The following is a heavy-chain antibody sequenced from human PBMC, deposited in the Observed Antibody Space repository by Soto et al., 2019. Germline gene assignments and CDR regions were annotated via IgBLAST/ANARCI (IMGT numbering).Heavy chain of an antibody. CDR3: ARGAYLNWFDP. CDR2: ISSSSSTI. CDR1: GFTFSTCS. Sequence: GGSLILSCAASGFTFSTCSMNWVRQAPGKGLEWVSYISSSSSTIYYADSVKGRFTISRDNAKNSLYLQMNSLRAEDTAVYYCARGAYLNWFDPWGQGTLVTVSS. J-gene: IGHJ5*02. V-gene: IGHV3-48*01.